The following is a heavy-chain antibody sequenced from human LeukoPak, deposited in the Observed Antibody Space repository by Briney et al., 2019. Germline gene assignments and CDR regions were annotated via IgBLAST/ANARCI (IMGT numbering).Heavy chain of an antibody. J-gene: IGHJ4*02. CDR1: GFTFSSYW. V-gene: IGHV3-7*03. Sequence: PGGSLRLSCAASGFTFSSYWMSWVRQAPGKGLEWVANIKQDGSEKYYVDSVKGRFTISRDNAKNSLYLQMNSLRAEDTAVYYCASSPPSKLRYFDWLPYFDYWGQGTLVTVSS. CDR2: IKQDGSEK. D-gene: IGHD3-9*01. CDR3: ASSPPSKLRYFDWLPYFDY.